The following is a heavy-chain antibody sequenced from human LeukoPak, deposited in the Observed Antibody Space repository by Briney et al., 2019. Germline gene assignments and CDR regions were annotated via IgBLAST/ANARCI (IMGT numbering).Heavy chain of an antibody. V-gene: IGHV3-30*18. CDR1: GFTFSSYG. CDR2: ISYDGSNK. CDR3: AKAPEGYGDPLDV. D-gene: IGHD4-17*01. J-gene: IGHJ4*02. Sequence: PGRSLRLSCAASGFTFSSYGMHWVRQAPGKGLEWVAVISYDGSNKYYADSVKGRFTISRDNSKNTLYLQMNSLRAEDTAVHYCAKAPEGYGDPLDVWGQGTLVTVSS.